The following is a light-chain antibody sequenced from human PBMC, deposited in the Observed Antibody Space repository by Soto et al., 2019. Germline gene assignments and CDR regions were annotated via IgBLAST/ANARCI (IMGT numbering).Light chain of an antibody. Sequence: QSALTQPASVSGSPGQSITISCTGTTSDVGSYNLVSWYQQHPGKAPKLIIYEVSERPSGVSTRFSGSKSGNMASLTISGLQAEEEAEYYCCSYATPRQFGGGTKVTVL. CDR2: EVS. CDR1: TSDVGSYNL. CDR3: CSYATPRQ. V-gene: IGLV2-23*02. J-gene: IGLJ3*02.